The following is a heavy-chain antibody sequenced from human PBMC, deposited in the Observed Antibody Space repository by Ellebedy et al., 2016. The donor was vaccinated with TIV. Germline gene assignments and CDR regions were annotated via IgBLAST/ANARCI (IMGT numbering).Heavy chain of an antibody. CDR2: VYYSGSI. V-gene: IGHV4-39*01. Sequence: GSLRLSCTVSGVSISSSDFYWGWIRQPPGKGLEWIGNVYYSGSIYHNPSLKSRVTISVDTSKNQFSLKLSSVTAADTAVYYCARQGGDTMVRGVIRDYFDYWGQGTLVTISS. CDR1: GVSISSSDFY. J-gene: IGHJ4*02. D-gene: IGHD3-10*01. CDR3: ARQGGDTMVRGVIRDYFDY.